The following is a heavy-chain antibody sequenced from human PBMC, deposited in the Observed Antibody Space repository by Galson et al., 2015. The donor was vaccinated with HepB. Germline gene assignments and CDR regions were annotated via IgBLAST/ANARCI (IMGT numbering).Heavy chain of an antibody. CDR2: INAGNGNT. D-gene: IGHD4-23*01. V-gene: IGHV1-3*01. J-gene: IGHJ5*02. CDR3: ARARPLPRSLRDDGGEPKFDP. CDR1: GYTFTNYA. Sequence: SVKVSCKASGYTFTNYAIHWVRQAPGQRLEWMGWINAGNGNTKYSQKFQGRVTITRDTSASTAYMEVSSLRSEDTAVYYCARARPLPRSLRDDGGEPKFDPWGQGTLVTVSP.